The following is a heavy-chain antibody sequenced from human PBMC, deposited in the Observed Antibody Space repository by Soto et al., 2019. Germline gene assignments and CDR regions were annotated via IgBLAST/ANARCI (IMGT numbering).Heavy chain of an antibody. V-gene: IGHV3-30-3*01. CDR2: ISYDGSNK. Sequence: QVQLVESGGGVVQPGRSLRLSCAASGFTFSGYAMHWVRQAPGKGLEWVAVISYDGSNKYYADSVKGRFTISRDNSKNTLYLQMNSLRAEDTAVYYCTRGDYDILTGMDYWGQGTLVTVSS. CDR3: TRGDYDILTGMDY. CDR1: GFTFSGYA. J-gene: IGHJ4*02. D-gene: IGHD3-9*01.